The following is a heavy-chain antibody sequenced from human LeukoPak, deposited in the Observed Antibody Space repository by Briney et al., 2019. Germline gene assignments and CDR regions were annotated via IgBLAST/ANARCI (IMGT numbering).Heavy chain of an antibody. CDR1: GFTFSSTG. CDR2: IRYDGNNK. J-gene: IGHJ4*02. Sequence: GGSLRLSCTASGFTFSSTGMHWVRQAPGKGLEWVSYIRYDGNNKYYGDSVKGRLTVSRDNSKNTLYLQMNSLRAEDTAVYYCARTYNPDYWGQGTLVTASS. CDR3: ARTYNPDY. V-gene: IGHV3-30*02. D-gene: IGHD1-14*01.